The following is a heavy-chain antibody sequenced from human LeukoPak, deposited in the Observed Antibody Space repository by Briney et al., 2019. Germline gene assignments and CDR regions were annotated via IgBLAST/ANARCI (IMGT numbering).Heavy chain of an antibody. CDR2: LYHSGST. Sequence: PSETLSLTCAVSGYSISSGYYWGWIRQPPGKGLEWIGSLYHSGSTYYNPSLKSRVTMSVDTSKNQFSLKVTSVTAGDTAVYYCARDYGTYFDYWGQGTLVTVSS. D-gene: IGHD4-17*01. V-gene: IGHV4-38-2*02. CDR1: GYSISSGYY. J-gene: IGHJ4*02. CDR3: ARDYGTYFDY.